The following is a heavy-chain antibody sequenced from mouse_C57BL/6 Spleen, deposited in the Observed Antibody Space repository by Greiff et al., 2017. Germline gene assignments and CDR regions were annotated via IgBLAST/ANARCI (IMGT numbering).Heavy chain of an antibody. J-gene: IGHJ1*03. V-gene: IGHV3-6*01. CDR3: ARVALQLDWYFDV. CDR1: GYSITSGYY. CDR2: ISYDGSN. D-gene: IGHD1-3*01. Sequence: DVKLQESGPGLVKPSQSLSLTCSVTGYSITSGYYWNWIRQFPGNKLEWMGYISYDGSNNYNPSLKNRISITRDTSKNQFFLKLNSGTTEDTATYYCARVALQLDWYFDVGGTGTTVTVSS.